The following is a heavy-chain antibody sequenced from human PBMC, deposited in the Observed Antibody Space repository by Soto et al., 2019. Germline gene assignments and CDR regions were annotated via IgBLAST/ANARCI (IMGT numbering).Heavy chain of an antibody. CDR2: IYATGTT. D-gene: IGHD1-1*01. Sequence: QVQLQESGPGLVKPSETLSLTCTVSGASISGFYWSWIRKSAGKGLEWIGRIYATGTTDYNPSLKSRVMMSVHTAKKQFSLELRSVTAADTAVYYCVRYGTKTLRDWFDPWGQGISVTVSS. CDR3: VRYGTKTLRDWFDP. V-gene: IGHV4-4*07. CDR1: GASISGFY. J-gene: IGHJ5*02.